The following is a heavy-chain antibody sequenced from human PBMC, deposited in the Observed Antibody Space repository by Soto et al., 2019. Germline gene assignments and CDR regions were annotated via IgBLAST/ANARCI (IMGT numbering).Heavy chain of an antibody. J-gene: IGHJ5*02. CDR3: NRDMSRQWLDP. V-gene: IGHV3-49*03. Sequence: GGSLRLSCTASGFTFGDYAMSWFRQAPGKGLEWVGFIRSKAYGGTTEYAASVKGRFTISRDDSKSIAYLQMNSLKTEDTAVYYCNRDMSRQWLDPWGQGTLVTVYS. CDR2: IRSKAYGGTT. CDR1: GFTFGDYA.